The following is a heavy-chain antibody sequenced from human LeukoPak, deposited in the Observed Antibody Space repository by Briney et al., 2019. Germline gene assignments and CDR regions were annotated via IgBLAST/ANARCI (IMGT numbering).Heavy chain of an antibody. J-gene: IGHJ4*02. CDR2: ISTSGDTI. D-gene: IGHD6-19*01. Sequence: GGSLRLSCAVSGFTFSDYEMNWVRQAPGKGLEWVSYISTSGDTIYYADSVKGRLTTSRNNARNSLYLQMNSLRAGDTAVYYCARAVAGVVFDYWGQGTLVTVSS. CDR1: GFTFSDYE. CDR3: ARAVAGVVFDY. V-gene: IGHV3-48*03.